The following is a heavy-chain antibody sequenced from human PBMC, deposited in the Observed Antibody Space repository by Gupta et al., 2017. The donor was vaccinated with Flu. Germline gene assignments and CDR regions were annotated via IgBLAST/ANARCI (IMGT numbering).Heavy chain of an antibody. D-gene: IGHD3-22*01. Sequence: QVQLVQSGAEVRKPGASVKVSCQASGYTFTEYYMHWVGQAPGQGPEWVGWIFPKTGGKKYEQKFQGRVTLTRDSSITTASIELSSLKSDDTAVYYCTREGVHISGYYFLDWGQGTMVTVSP. J-gene: IGHJ4*02. CDR1: GYTFTEYY. CDR3: TREGVHISGYYFLD. CDR2: IFPKTGGK. V-gene: IGHV1-2*02.